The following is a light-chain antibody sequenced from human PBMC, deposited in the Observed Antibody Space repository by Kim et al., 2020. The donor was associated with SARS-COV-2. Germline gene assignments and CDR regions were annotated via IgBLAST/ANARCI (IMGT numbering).Light chain of an antibody. CDR2: GHT. Sequence: QRVTISCTGTFSNIGAGYGVHWYQQVPGTAPKLLIYGHTNRPSGVPDRFSGSKSDTSASLAITGLQAEDEADYYCQSYDSSLNSYVFGTGTKVTVL. J-gene: IGLJ1*01. V-gene: IGLV1-40*01. CDR1: FSNIGAGYG. CDR3: QSYDSSLNSYV.